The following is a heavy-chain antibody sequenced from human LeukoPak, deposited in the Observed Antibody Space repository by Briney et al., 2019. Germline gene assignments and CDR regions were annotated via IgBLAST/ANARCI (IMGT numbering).Heavy chain of an antibody. V-gene: IGHV3-23*01. J-gene: IGHJ4*02. CDR1: GFTFNSYV. CDR3: AKGQSRDDFWSGYLPHFDY. CDR2: ISGRGDDT. D-gene: IGHD3-3*01. Sequence: GGSLRLSCAASGFTFNSYVMTWVRQAPGKGLEWVSSISGRGDDTYSADSVKGRFTISRDNSKNTLYLQMNSLRAEDTAVYYCAKGQSRDDFWSGYLPHFDYWGQGTLVTVFS.